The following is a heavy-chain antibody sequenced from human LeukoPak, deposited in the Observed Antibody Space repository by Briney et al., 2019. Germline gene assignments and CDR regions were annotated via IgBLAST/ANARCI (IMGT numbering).Heavy chain of an antibody. CDR3: ARVQGSSGWYIFDY. J-gene: IGHJ4*02. CDR1: GYTFTSFG. Sequence: GASVKVSCKASGYTFTSFGISWVRQAPGQGLERMGWISAYNANTNFAQNLQGRVTMTTDTSTSTAYMELMSLRSDDTAVYYCARVQGSSGWYIFDYWGQGTLVTVSS. D-gene: IGHD6-19*01. CDR2: ISAYNANT. V-gene: IGHV1-18*01.